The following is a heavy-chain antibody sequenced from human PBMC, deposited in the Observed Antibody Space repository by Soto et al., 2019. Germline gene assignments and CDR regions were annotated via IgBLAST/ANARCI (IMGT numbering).Heavy chain of an antibody. CDR3: ARDIRYYDFWSGYYHYYGMDV. V-gene: IGHV3-48*03. Sequence: QPGGSLRLSCAASGFTFSSYEMNWVRQAPGKGLEWVSYISSSGSTIYYADSVKGRFTISRDNAKNSLYLQMNSLRAEDTAVYYCARDIRYYDFWSGYYHYYGMDVWGQGTTVTVSS. J-gene: IGHJ6*02. D-gene: IGHD3-3*01. CDR2: ISSSGSTI. CDR1: GFTFSSYE.